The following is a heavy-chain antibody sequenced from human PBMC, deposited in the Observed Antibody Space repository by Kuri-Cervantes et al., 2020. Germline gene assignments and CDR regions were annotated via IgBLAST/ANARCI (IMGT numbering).Heavy chain of an antibody. CDR3: ASGIKQGYYYYGMDV. V-gene: IGHV1-18*01. Sequence: ASVKVSCKASGYTFTSYGISWVRQAPGQGLEWTGWISAYNGNTNYAQKLQGRVTMTTDTSTSTAYMELRSLRSDDTAVYYCASGIKQGYYYYGMDVWGQGTTVTVSS. D-gene: IGHD2-21*01. CDR1: GYTFTSYG. CDR2: ISAYNGNT. J-gene: IGHJ6*02.